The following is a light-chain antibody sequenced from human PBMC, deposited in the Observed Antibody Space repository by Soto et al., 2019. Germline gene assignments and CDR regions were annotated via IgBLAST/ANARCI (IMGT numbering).Light chain of an antibody. V-gene: IGLV2-14*01. CDR3: SSYTSSGSYV. CDR1: SSDVGGYNY. J-gene: IGLJ1*01. CDR2: DVS. Sequence: QSALTQPASVSGSPGQSITISCTGTSSDVGGYNYVSWYQQHPGKAPKLMIYDVSNRPSGASNRFSGAKSGNTASLTISGLQAEDEADYYCSSYTSSGSYVFGSGTKLTVL.